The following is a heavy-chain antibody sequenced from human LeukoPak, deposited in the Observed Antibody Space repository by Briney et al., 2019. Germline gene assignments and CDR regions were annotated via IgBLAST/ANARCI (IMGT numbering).Heavy chain of an antibody. CDR2: IYTSGDT. CDR1: GGSIRSGTYY. D-gene: IGHD3-22*01. J-gene: IGHJ5*01. V-gene: IGHV4-61*02. CDR3: ARDKIEDSGYQNWFDS. Sequence: SETLSLTCTVSGGSIRSGTYYWSWIRQPAGKGLEWIGRIYTSGDTNYNPSLKSRVTISIDTSKNQFSLKLSSVTAADTAVYYCARDKIEDSGYQNWFDSWGQGTLVTVSS.